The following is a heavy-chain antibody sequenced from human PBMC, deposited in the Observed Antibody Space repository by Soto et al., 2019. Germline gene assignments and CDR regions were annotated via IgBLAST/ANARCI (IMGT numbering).Heavy chain of an antibody. CDR3: ARDRGTIFPHSTDV. V-gene: IGHV3-33*01. Sequence: QVQLVESGGGVVQPGKSLRLSCAASGFTFSSYGMHWVRQAPGKGLEWVAVIWYDGSNKYYADSLKGRFTISRDNSKNTLYLQMNSLRAQDTAVYYCARDRGTIFPHSTDVWARGTTVTVSS. J-gene: IGHJ6*02. CDR1: GFTFSSYG. CDR2: IWYDGSNK. D-gene: IGHD3-9*01.